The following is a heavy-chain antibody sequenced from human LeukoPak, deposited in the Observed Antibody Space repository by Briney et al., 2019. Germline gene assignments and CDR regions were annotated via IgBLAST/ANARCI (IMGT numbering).Heavy chain of an antibody. J-gene: IGHJ4*02. CDR2: LYYSGST. D-gene: IGHD3-22*01. CDR1: GGSISSSSYY. CDR3: ARDRYYDSSGYYFTYFDY. Sequence: SETLSLTCTVSGGSISSSSYYWGWIRQPPGKGLEWIGSLYYSGSTYYNPSLKSRVTISVDTSKNQFSLKLSSVTAADTAVYYCARDRYYDSSGYYFTYFDYWGQGTLVTVSS. V-gene: IGHV4-39*07.